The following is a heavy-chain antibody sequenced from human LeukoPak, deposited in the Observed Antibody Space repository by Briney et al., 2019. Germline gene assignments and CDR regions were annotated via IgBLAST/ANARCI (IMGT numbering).Heavy chain of an antibody. CDR3: ARGAMGDYYFDY. V-gene: IGHV3-48*01. Sequence: GSLRLSCAASGFTFSDYSMNWVRQAPGKGLEWVSYISSSSSTIYYADSVKGRFTISRDSTKNSLFLQMNSLTAEDTALYYCARGAMGDYYFDYWGRGILVTVSS. CDR2: ISSSSSTI. D-gene: IGHD5-18*01. J-gene: IGHJ4*02. CDR1: GFTFSDYS.